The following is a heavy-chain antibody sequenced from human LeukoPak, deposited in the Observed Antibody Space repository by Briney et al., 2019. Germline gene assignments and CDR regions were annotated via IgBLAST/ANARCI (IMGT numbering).Heavy chain of an antibody. J-gene: IGHJ4*02. Sequence: TGGSLRLSCAASGFTFSSYAMSWVRQAPGKGLEWVSAISGSGGSTYYADSVKGRFTISRDNSKNTLYLQMNSLRVEDTAVYYCARAPSRPALLYGDYVHVDYWGQGTLVTVSP. V-gene: IGHV3-23*01. D-gene: IGHD4-17*01. CDR2: ISGSGGST. CDR3: ARAPSRPALLYGDYVHVDY. CDR1: GFTFSSYA.